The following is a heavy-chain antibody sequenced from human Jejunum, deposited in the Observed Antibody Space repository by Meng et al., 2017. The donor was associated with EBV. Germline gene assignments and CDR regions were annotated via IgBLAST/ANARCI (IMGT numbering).Heavy chain of an antibody. Sequence: VQLQESGPRLNNPSGALPLTGVVAGGSISDNDWWSWVRQPPGKGLEWLGEIYHGGGTNYNPSLESRVTISVDKSKNQFSLKLNSVTVADTAVYYCAGNGYYALEYWGPGILVTVSS. CDR3: AGNGYYALEY. CDR2: IYHGGGT. CDR1: GGSISDNDW. V-gene: IGHV4-4*02. J-gene: IGHJ4*02. D-gene: IGHD3-22*01.